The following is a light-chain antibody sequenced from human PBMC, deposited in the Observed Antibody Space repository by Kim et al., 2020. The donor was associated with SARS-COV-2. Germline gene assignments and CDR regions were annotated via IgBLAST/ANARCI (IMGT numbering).Light chain of an antibody. CDR3: NSRDSNDNVV. CDR2: GKN. J-gene: IGLJ2*01. CDR1: SLRSYY. Sequence: SSALTQDPAVSVALGQTVRITCQGDSLRSYYATWYQQKPGQAPILVIYGKNNRPSGIPGRFSGSSSGNTASLTITGTQAGDEADYYCNSRDSNDNVVFGG. V-gene: IGLV3-19*01.